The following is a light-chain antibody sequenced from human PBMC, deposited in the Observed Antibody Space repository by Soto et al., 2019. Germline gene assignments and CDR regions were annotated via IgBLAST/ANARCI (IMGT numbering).Light chain of an antibody. CDR1: QSVRSN. J-gene: IGKJ4*01. CDR2: GAS. Sequence: EIVMTQSPATLSVSPGERATLSCRASQSVRSNLAWYQQKLGQAPRLLIYGASTRATGIPARFSGSGSGTEFTLTISSLQSEDFAIFYCQQRSNWPLTFGGGTKVEIK. CDR3: QQRSNWPLT. V-gene: IGKV3-15*01.